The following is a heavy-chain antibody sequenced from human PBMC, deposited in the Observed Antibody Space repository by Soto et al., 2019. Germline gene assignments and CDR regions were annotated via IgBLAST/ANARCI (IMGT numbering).Heavy chain of an antibody. CDR3: ARVLYYYGSGIYYNQYYYYGMDV. CDR2: INPNSGGT. D-gene: IGHD3-10*01. CDR1: GYTFTGYY. V-gene: IGHV1-2*02. Sequence: GASVKVSCKASGYTFTGYYMHWVRQAPGQGLEWMGGINPNSGGTNYAQKYQGRVTMTRDTSISTAYMELSRLRSDDTAVYYFARVLYYYGSGIYYNQYYYYGMDVWGQGSTVTVSS. J-gene: IGHJ6*02.